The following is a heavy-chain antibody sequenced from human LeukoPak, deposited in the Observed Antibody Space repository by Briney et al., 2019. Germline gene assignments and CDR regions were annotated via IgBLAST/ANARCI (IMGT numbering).Heavy chain of an antibody. D-gene: IGHD5-18*01. CDR2: IISSGGVT. CDR1: GFAFSSYA. V-gene: IGHV3-23*01. Sequence: PGGSLRLSCAASGFAFSSYAMSWVRQVPGKGLEWVSRIISSGGVTYYADSVKGRFTISRDNSKNTLYLQMDNLRAEDSAVYYCAKNAGYSYGLYYFDYWGQGTLVTVSS. J-gene: IGHJ4*02. CDR3: AKNAGYSYGLYYFDY.